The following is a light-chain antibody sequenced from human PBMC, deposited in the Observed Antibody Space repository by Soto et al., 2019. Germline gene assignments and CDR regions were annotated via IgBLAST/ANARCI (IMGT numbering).Light chain of an antibody. CDR1: QSISSH. V-gene: IGKV1-39*01. J-gene: IGKJ2*01. CDR3: QLSYITPRYT. CDR2: ASY. Sequence: DIQITQSPSSLSASVGDRVTITCRASQSISSHLNWYQHKPGRPPRLLIFASYILEGGVPSRFSGIGSDTFFALTIDSLQPEDVATYYCQLSYITPRYTFGQGTKVEI.